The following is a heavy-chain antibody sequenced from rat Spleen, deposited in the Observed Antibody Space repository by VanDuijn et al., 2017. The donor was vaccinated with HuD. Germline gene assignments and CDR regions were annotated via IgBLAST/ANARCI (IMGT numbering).Heavy chain of an antibody. D-gene: IGHD1-6*01. V-gene: IGHV3-3*01. CDR1: GYSISSAYR. J-gene: IGHJ3*01. CDR3: ARSEGTHYYLPFAD. Sequence: VQLKESGPGLVKPSQSLSLTCSVTGYSISSAYRWNWIRKFPGNKLEWMGYINSAGNTNYNPSLKSRISISRDTSKNQFFLQVNSLSTEDTATYYCARSEGTHYYLPFADWGQGTLVTVSS. CDR2: INSAGNT.